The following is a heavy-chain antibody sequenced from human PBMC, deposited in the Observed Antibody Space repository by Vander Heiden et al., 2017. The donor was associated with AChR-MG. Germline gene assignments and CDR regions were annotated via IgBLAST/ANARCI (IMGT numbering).Heavy chain of an antibody. CDR1: GGSFSGYS. D-gene: IGHD5-18*01. Sequence: QVQLQQWGAGLLKPSETLSLTCAVYGGSFSGYSWSWIRHPPGKGLEWIGEINHSGSTNYNPSLKSRVTISVDTTKNQFSLKLSSVTAADTAVYYCARSRTDGYSYGPRRYLDYWGQGTLVTVSS. CDR3: ARSRTDGYSYGPRRYLDY. CDR2: INHSGST. V-gene: IGHV4-34*01. J-gene: IGHJ4*02.